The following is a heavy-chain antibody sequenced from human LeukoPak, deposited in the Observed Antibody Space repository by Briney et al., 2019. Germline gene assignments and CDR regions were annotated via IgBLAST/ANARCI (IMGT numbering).Heavy chain of an antibody. J-gene: IGHJ4*02. V-gene: IGHV3-30*02. CDR1: GFTFSTYG. CDR2: IRYDESNK. D-gene: IGHD4-17*01. Sequence: PGGSLSLSCAASGFTFSTYGLHWVRQAPGKGLEWVAFIRYDESNKYYADSVKGRLTISRDNSKNTLCLQMNSLRAEDTAVYYCAKEIWPTVTTPGHTHFDYWGQGTLVTASS. CDR3: AKEIWPTVTTPGHTHFDY.